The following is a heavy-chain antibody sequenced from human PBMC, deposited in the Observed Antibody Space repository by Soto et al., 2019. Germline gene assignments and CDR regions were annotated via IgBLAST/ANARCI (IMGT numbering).Heavy chain of an antibody. J-gene: IGHJ6*02. D-gene: IGHD3-10*01. Sequence: SVKVSCKASGGTFSSYAISWVRQAPGQGLEWMGGIIPIFGTANYAQKFQGRVTITADESTSTAYMELSSLRSEDTAVYYCARDLVRLWFGELLSYYYYYGMDVWGQGTTVTVSS. CDR1: GGTFSSYA. CDR3: ARDLVRLWFGELLSYYYYYGMDV. CDR2: IIPIFGTA. V-gene: IGHV1-69*13.